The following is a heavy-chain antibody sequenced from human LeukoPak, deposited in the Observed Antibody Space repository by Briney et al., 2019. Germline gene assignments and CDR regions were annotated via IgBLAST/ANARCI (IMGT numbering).Heavy chain of an antibody. CDR1: GFTFNNYW. V-gene: IGHV3-7*01. Sequence: RGSLRLSCAAFGFTFNNYWMSWVRQAPGKGLEWVANINQDGSGKHYVDSVKGRFTISRDNAKNSLYLQMNSLRAEDAAVYFCAKASIAGAIGVLDYWGQGTLVTVSS. CDR3: AKASIAGAIGVLDY. CDR2: INQDGSGK. D-gene: IGHD1-26*01. J-gene: IGHJ4*02.